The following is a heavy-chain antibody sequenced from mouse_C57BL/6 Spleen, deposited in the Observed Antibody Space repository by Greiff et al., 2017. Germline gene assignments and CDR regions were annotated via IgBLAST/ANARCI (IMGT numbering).Heavy chain of an antibody. CDR2: ISDGGSYT. CDR3: ARDGTMITGYFDV. J-gene: IGHJ1*03. D-gene: IGHD2-4*01. CDR1: GFTFSSYA. Sequence: EVQGVESGGGLVKPGGSLKLSCAASGFTFSSYAMSWVRQTPEKRLEWVATISDGGSYTYYPDNVTGRFTISRDNAKNNLYLQMSHLKSEDTAMYYCARDGTMITGYFDVWGTGTTVTVSS. V-gene: IGHV5-4*01.